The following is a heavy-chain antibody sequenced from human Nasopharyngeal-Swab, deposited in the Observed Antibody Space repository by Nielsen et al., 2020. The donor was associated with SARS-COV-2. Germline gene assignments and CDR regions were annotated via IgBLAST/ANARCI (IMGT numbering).Heavy chain of an antibody. J-gene: IGHJ3*02. V-gene: IGHV1-46*01. D-gene: IGHD5-18*01. CDR3: AREWIQLRPDAFDI. CDR2: INPSGGST. Sequence: WVRQAPGQGLEWMGIINPSGGSTSYAQKSQGRVTMTRDTSTSTVYMELSSLRSEDTAVYYCAREWIQLRPDAFDIWGQGTMVTVSS.